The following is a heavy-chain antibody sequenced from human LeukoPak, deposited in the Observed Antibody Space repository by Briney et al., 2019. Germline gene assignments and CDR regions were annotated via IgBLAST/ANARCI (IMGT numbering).Heavy chain of an antibody. CDR3: ASSSAMVTHSFDY. J-gene: IGHJ4*02. CDR2: INHSGST. CDR1: GGSFSGYY. V-gene: IGHV4-34*01. D-gene: IGHD5-18*01. Sequence: SETLSLTCAVYGGSFSGYYWSWIRQPPGKGLEWIGEINHSGSTNYNPSLKSRVTMSVDTSKNQFFLRLSSVTAADTAVYYCASSSAMVTHSFDYWGQGTLVTVSS.